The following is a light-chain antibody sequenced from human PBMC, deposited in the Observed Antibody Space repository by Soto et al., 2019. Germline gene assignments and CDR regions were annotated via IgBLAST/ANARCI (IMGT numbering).Light chain of an antibody. Sequence: DIQMTQSPSSLSASVGDRVTIPCRASQSISNCLSWYQQIPGKAPKLLIYAASTLRSGVSSRFSGSGSGTDFTLSISSLHPEDFATYYCQQSYSTPWTFGQGTKVEIK. CDR2: AAS. V-gene: IGKV1-39*01. CDR1: QSISNC. J-gene: IGKJ1*01. CDR3: QQSYSTPWT.